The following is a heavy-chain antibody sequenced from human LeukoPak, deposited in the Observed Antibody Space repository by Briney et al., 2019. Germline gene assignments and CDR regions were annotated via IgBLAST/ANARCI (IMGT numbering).Heavy chain of an antibody. V-gene: IGHV4-38-2*02. CDR3: ARGPGTND. J-gene: IGHJ4*02. D-gene: IGHD1-14*01. CDR2: ICHSANT. CDR1: SDSINNGYY. Sequence: SETLSLTCSVSSDSINNGYYWGWIRRSPGKGLEWIRSICHSANTDYKPSLEIPVTSSIDTSKNHMALELNYVTGADTAVYYCARGPGTNDWGQGTLVTVSS.